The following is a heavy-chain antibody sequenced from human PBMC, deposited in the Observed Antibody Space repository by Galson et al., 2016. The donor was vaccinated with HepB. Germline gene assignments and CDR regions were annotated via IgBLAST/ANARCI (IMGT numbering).Heavy chain of an antibody. V-gene: IGHV3-23*01. D-gene: IGHD3/OR15-3a*01. CDR3: AKGGYYDFWTDYFIGY. CDR1: GFTFSNCV. Sequence: SLRLSCAASGFTFSNCVMSWVRQGPGKRLEWVSGISGSAIDTYYADSVKGRFTISRDNSKNTLYLQVNSLRAEDTAVYYCAKGGYYDFWTDYFIGYWGRGTLVTVSS. CDR2: ISGSAIDT. J-gene: IGHJ4*02.